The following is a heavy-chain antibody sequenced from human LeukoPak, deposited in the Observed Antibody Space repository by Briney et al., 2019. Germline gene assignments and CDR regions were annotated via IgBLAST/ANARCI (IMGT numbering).Heavy chain of an antibody. Sequence: GESLRLFRAASGFTFSSYWLHWVRQAPGKGLVWVSRINSDGSSTSYAGSVKGRFTISRDNAKNTLYLQMNSLRAEDTAVYYCARGALRAFDIWGQGTMVTVSS. CDR1: GFTFSSYW. CDR2: INSDGSST. J-gene: IGHJ3*02. CDR3: ARGALRAFDI. V-gene: IGHV3-74*01.